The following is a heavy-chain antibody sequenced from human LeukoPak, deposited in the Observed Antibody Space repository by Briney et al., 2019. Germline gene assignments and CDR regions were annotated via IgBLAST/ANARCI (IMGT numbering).Heavy chain of an antibody. J-gene: IGHJ4*02. D-gene: IGHD3-9*01. V-gene: IGHV1-2*02. CDR3: ARGPDYDILTGCYPDY. CDR2: ISPNNGDT. CDR1: GYTFTDYF. Sequence: GASVKVSCKASGYTFTDYFMYWVRQAPGQGLEWMGWISPNNGDTNYAQKFQGSVTMTRDTSITTAYLELNRLTSDDTAVYYCARGPDYDILTGCYPDYWGQGTLVTASS.